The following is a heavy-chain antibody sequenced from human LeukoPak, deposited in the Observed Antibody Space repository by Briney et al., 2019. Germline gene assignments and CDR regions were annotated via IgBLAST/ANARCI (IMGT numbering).Heavy chain of an antibody. CDR3: ARRLGITIFGVVIIRRNWFDP. D-gene: IGHD3-3*01. CDR1: GYTFTSYD. V-gene: IGHV1-8*01. CDR2: MNPNSGNT. J-gene: IGHJ5*02. Sequence: ASVKVSCKASGYTFTSYDINWVRQATGQGLEWMGWMNPNSGNTGYAQKFQGRVTMTRNTSISTAYMELSSLRSEDTAMYYCARRLGITIFGVVIIRRNWFDPWGQGTLVTVSS.